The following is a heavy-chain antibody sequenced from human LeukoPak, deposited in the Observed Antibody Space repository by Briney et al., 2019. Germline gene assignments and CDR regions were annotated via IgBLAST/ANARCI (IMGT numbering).Heavy chain of an antibody. CDR2: VYQSGST. Sequence: SETLSPTCAVSDYSLSSGYYWGWIGQPPGKGLEWIGSVYQSGSTYSSPSLKSRVTISVDTSNNQFSLKLTSVTAADTAIYYCARHPDLRWPRSFDYWGQGTLVSVSS. V-gene: IGHV4-38-2*01. D-gene: IGHD2-21*01. CDR1: DYSLSSGYY. J-gene: IGHJ4*02. CDR3: ARHPDLRWPRSFDY.